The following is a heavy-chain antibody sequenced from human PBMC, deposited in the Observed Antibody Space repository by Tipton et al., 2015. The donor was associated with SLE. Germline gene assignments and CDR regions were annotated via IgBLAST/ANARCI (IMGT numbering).Heavy chain of an antibody. Sequence: TLSLTCTVSGGSISSSSYYWGWIRQPPGKGLEWIGSIYYSGRTCYNPSLKSRVTISVDTSKNQFSLKLSSVTAADTAVYYCARLRVISYYFDYWGQGTLVTVSS. CDR3: ARLRVISYYFDY. CDR1: GGSISSSSYY. CDR2: IYYSGRT. J-gene: IGHJ4*02. D-gene: IGHD2-21*01. V-gene: IGHV4-39*07.